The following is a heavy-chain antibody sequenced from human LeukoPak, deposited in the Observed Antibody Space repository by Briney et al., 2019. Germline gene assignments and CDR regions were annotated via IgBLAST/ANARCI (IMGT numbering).Heavy chain of an antibody. CDR1: GYSISSGYY. CDR3: ARSIAVAGKGYYYYYMDV. D-gene: IGHD6-19*01. V-gene: IGHV4-38-2*02. J-gene: IGHJ6*03. Sequence: SETLSLTCTVSGYSISSGYYWGWIRQPPVKGLEWIGSIYHSGSTYYNPSLKSRVTISVDTSKNQFSLKLSSVTAADTAVYYCARSIAVAGKGYYYYYMDVWGKGTTVTVSS. CDR2: IYHSGST.